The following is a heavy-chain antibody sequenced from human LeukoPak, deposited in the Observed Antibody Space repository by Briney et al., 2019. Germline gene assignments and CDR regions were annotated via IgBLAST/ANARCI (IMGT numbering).Heavy chain of an antibody. J-gene: IGHJ3*02. CDR1: GYTFTSYG. CDR3: ARDRVVGQKMKHCSGGSCYEAFDI. CDR2: TDVGNGDT. D-gene: IGHD2-15*01. Sequence: GASVKVSCKASGYTFTSYGIHWLRQAPGQGLEWMGWTDVGNGDTLYSRDLQGRVTFTRDTSASTAYMELSSLTSEDRAVYYCARDRVVGQKMKHCSGGSCYEAFDIWGQGTMVTVSS. V-gene: IGHV1-3*02.